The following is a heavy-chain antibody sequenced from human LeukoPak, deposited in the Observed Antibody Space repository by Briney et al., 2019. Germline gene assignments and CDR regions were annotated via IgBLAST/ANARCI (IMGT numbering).Heavy chain of an antibody. CDR1: GYTFTNYG. CDR3: ARVDSSGWSAFDY. J-gene: IGHJ4*02. Sequence: ASVKVSCKASGYTFTNYGISWVRQAPGQGLEWMGWIRVYNGNINYAQRLQGRITMTTDTSTSTAYMELRSLRSDDTAMYYCARVDSSGWSAFDYWGQGTLVTVSS. V-gene: IGHV1-18*01. D-gene: IGHD6-19*01. CDR2: IRVYNGNI.